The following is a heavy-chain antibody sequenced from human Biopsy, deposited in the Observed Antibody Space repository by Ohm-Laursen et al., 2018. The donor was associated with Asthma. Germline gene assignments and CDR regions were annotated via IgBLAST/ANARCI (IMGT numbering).Heavy chain of an antibody. CDR3: VRVIGAGPNQPPSPSGVYHLYGMDV. J-gene: IGHJ6*02. Sequence: SLRLSCAASGFSLVDYAMYWLRPGPGKGLEWVAGISWNSGCSAYPDSVKGRFTIFRDNAKNSLYLQMTSLGPVDTAMYYCVRVIGAGPNQPPSPSGVYHLYGMDVWGQGTTVTVSS. CDR1: GFSLVDYA. CDR2: ISWNSGCS. D-gene: IGHD1-14*01. V-gene: IGHV3-9*01.